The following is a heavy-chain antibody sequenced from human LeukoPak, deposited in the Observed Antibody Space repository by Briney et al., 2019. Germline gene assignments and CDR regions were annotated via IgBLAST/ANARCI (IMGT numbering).Heavy chain of an antibody. Sequence: GGSLRLSCAASGFTFSNAWMSWVRQAPGKGLEWVSAISGSGGSTYYADSVKGWLTISRDNSKNTLYLQMNSVRAEDTAVYYCAKLGEWFGGAPDYWGQGTLVTVSS. J-gene: IGHJ4*02. CDR1: GFTFSNAW. V-gene: IGHV3-23*01. CDR2: ISGSGGST. D-gene: IGHD3-10*01. CDR3: AKLGEWFGGAPDY.